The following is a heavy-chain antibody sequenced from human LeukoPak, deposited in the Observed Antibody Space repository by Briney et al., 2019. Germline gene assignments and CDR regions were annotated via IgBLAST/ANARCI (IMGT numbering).Heavy chain of an antibody. Sequence: ASVKVSCKASGGTFSSYAISWVRQAPGQGLEWMGWISAYNGNTNYAQKLQGRVTMTTDTSTSTAYMELRSLRSDDTAVYYCARGGDDFWSGSLDAFDIWGQGTMVTVSS. V-gene: IGHV1-18*01. J-gene: IGHJ3*02. D-gene: IGHD3-3*01. CDR3: ARGGDDFWSGSLDAFDI. CDR1: GGTFSSYA. CDR2: ISAYNGNT.